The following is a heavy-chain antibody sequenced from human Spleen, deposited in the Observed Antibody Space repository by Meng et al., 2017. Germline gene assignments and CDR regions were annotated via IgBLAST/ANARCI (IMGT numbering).Heavy chain of an antibody. CDR3: ARDREGAVAGYYFDF. CDR2: INPSGGST. D-gene: IGHD6-19*01. Sequence: ASVKVSCKASGGTFSSYAISWVRQAPGQGLEWMGIINPSGGSTSYAQKFQGRVTMTRDTSTSSVYMGLSSLGSDDTAVYYCARDREGAVAGYYFDFWGQGTLVTVSS. J-gene: IGHJ4*02. CDR1: GGTFSSYA. V-gene: IGHV1-46*01.